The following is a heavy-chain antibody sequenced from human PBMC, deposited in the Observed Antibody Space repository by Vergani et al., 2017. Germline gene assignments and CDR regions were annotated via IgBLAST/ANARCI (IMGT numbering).Heavy chain of an antibody. CDR1: GFDFSSYI. CDR3: ARDPLDENWNDLRVRRGFDF. CDR2: VSTGTKSQ. D-gene: IGHD1-1*01. V-gene: IGHV3-48*01. J-gene: IGHJ4*02. Sequence: QLVESGGGWVQPGGSLRLSCVVSGFDFSSYIMNWVRQAPGKGLEWVSFVSTGTKSQSYAESVKGRFTISRDSAKNSLYLQMNRLRGEDTAVYYCARDPLDENWNDLRVRRGFDFWGQGTQVRVSS.